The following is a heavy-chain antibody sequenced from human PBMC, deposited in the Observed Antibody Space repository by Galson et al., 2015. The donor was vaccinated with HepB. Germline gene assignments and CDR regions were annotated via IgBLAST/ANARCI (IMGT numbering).Heavy chain of an antibody. CDR2: ISSSTTYT. D-gene: IGHD4-17*01. CDR1: GFTFSDYY. J-gene: IGHJ4*02. CDR3: ARVADADYGDHSHFDY. V-gene: IGHV3-11*06. Sequence: SLRLSCAASGFTFSDYYMSWIRQAPGKGLEWLSYISSSTTYTNSADSVKGRFTISRDNAKNSLFLQINSLRAEDTAVYYCARVADADYGDHSHFDYWGQGTLVTVSS.